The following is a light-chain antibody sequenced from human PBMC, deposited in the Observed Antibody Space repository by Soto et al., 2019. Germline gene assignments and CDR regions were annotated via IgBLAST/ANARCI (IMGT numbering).Light chain of an antibody. V-gene: IGKV1-5*03. CDR3: QHYNSYSEA. Sequence: IRMTHSPYALSGSVGARVTITCRASQTISSWLAWYQQKPGKAPKLLIYKASTLKSGVPSRFSGSGSGTEFALTISSLQPDDFATYYCQHYNSYSEAFGQGAMVE. CDR2: KAS. CDR1: QTISSW. J-gene: IGKJ1*01.